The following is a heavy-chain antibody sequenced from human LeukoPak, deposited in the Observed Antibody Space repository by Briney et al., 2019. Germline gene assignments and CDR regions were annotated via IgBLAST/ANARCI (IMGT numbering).Heavy chain of an antibody. D-gene: IGHD2-2*01. Sequence: GGSLRLSCAASGFTFSSYAMSWVRQAPGKGLEWVAVISYDGSNKYYADSVKGRFTISRDNSKNTLYLQMNSLRAEDTAVYYCAREYQRDAFDIWGQGTMVTVSS. CDR2: ISYDGSNK. V-gene: IGHV3-30-3*01. CDR1: GFTFSSYA. J-gene: IGHJ3*02. CDR3: AREYQRDAFDI.